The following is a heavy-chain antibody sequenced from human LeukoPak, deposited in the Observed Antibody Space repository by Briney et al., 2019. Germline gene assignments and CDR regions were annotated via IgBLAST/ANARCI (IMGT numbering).Heavy chain of an antibody. CDR3: ARSGRGYSGYDWSYYYMDV. Sequence: PSETPPLTCTVSGGSISSYYWSWIRQPPGKGLEWIGYIYYSGGTNYNPSLKSRVTISVDTSKNQFSLKLSSVTAADTAVYYCARSGRGYSGYDWSYYYMDVWGKGTTVTVSS. CDR2: IYYSGGT. V-gene: IGHV4-59*01. J-gene: IGHJ6*03. CDR1: GGSISSYY. D-gene: IGHD5-12*01.